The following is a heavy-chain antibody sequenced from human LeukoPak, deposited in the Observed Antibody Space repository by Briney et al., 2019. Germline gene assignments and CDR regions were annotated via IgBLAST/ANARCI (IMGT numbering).Heavy chain of an antibody. CDR3: ARDRRDSSGYYYTLDY. CDR2: IYYSGST. J-gene: IGHJ4*02. Sequence: SETLSLTCTVSVGSISSYYWSWIRQPPGKGLEWIGYIYYSGSTNYNPSLKSRVTISVDTSKNQFSLKLRSVTAAATAVYYCARDRRDSSGYYYTLDYWVQGTLVTVSS. V-gene: IGHV4-59*01. CDR1: VGSISSYY. D-gene: IGHD3-22*01.